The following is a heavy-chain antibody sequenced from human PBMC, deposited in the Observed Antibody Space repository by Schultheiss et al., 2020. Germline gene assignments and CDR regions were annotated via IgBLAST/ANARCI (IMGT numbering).Heavy chain of an antibody. J-gene: IGHJ4*02. CDR3: ARRVGLTYCGGDCYPQPFDY. CDR1: GFTFSSYSMN. D-gene: IGHD2-21*02. V-gene: IGHV4-59*05. CDR2: IYYSGST. Sequence: WGSLRLSCAASGFTFSSYSMNWVRQAPGKGLEWIGSIYYSGSTYYNPSLKSRVTISVDTSKNQFSLKLSSVTAADTAVYYCARRVGLTYCGGDCYPQPFDYWGQGTLVTVSS.